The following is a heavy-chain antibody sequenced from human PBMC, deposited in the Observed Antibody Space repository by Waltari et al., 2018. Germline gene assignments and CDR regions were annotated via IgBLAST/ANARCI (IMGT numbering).Heavy chain of an antibody. Sequence: EAQLVESGGGLVQPGGSLRVSCAASGFTFSDYSMNWVRQAPGNGLDLISYIICTSSIIYYADSVRGRFTISRDNAKNSLYLQMNSLRAEDTAVYYCAREAYSSSWFFDVWGQGTVVTVSS. CDR2: IICTSSII. D-gene: IGHD6-13*01. CDR3: AREAYSSSWFFDV. CDR1: GFTFSDYS. V-gene: IGHV3-48*04. J-gene: IGHJ3*01.